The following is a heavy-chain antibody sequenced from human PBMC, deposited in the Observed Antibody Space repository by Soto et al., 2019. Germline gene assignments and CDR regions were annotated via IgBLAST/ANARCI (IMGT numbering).Heavy chain of an antibody. D-gene: IGHD5-12*01. CDR1: GFTFSSYA. CDR3: ARDSGYDIYYYGMDV. V-gene: IGHV3-30-3*01. J-gene: IGHJ6*02. Sequence: GGSLRLSCAASGFTFSSYAMHWVRQAPGKGLEWVAVISYDGSNKYYADSVKGRFTISRDNSKNTLYLQMNSLRAEDTAVYYCARDSGYDIYYYGMDVWGQGTTVTVSS. CDR2: ISYDGSNK.